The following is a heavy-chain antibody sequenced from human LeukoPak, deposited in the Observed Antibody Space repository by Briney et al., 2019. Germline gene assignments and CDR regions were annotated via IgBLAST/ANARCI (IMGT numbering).Heavy chain of an antibody. CDR3: ASMTTVTLDDAFDI. CDR2: ISSSGSTI. D-gene: IGHD4-17*01. CDR1: GFTFSSYE. V-gene: IGHV3-48*03. Sequence: GGSLRLSCAASGFTFSSYEMNWVRQAPRKGLEWVSYISSSGSTIYYANSVKGRFTISRDNAKNSLYLQMNSLRAEDTAVYYCASMTTVTLDDAFDIWGQGTMVTVSS. J-gene: IGHJ3*02.